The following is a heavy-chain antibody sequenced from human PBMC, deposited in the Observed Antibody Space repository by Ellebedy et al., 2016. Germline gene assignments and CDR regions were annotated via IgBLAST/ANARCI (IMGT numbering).Heavy chain of an antibody. CDR3: ARDPYDSSGYHDYYFDY. V-gene: IGHV1-2*04. J-gene: IGHJ4*02. CDR1: GYTFTGYY. Sequence: ASVKVSCXASGYTFTGYYMHWVRQAPGQGLEWMGWINPNSGGTNYAQKFQGWVTMTRDTSISTAYMELSRLRSDDTAVYYCARDPYDSSGYHDYYFDYWGQGTLVTVSS. D-gene: IGHD3-22*01. CDR2: INPNSGGT.